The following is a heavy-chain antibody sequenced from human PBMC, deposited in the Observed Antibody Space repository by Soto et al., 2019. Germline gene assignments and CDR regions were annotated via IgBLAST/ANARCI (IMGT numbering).Heavy chain of an antibody. CDR3: ARITTSSGWSLFDS. CDR2: IYYTGTT. CDR1: GGSVSSSFFY. D-gene: IGHD6-13*01. Sequence: ERLTRSGTVSGGSVSSSFFYWSWVRQPPGQRLEWIGYIYYTGTTNYNPSLASRVAMSVDTSKKQFTLNLRSLTAADTARYYCARITTSSGWSLFDSWGQGMLVTVSS. J-gene: IGHJ4*02. V-gene: IGHV4-61*01.